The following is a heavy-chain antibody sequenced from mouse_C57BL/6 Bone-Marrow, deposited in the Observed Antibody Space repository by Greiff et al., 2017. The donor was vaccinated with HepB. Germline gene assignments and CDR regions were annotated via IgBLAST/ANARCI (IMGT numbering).Heavy chain of an antibody. D-gene: IGHD1-1*01. Sequence: EVMLVESGGGLVKPGGSLKLSCAASGFTFSSYTMSWVRQTPEKRLEWVATISGGGGNTYYPDSVRGRFTISRDNAKNTLYLQMSSLRSEDTALYYCARRRNYGSNYYAMDYWGQGTSVTVSS. CDR2: ISGGGGNT. CDR1: GFTFSSYT. J-gene: IGHJ4*01. CDR3: ARRRNYGSNYYAMDY. V-gene: IGHV5-9*01.